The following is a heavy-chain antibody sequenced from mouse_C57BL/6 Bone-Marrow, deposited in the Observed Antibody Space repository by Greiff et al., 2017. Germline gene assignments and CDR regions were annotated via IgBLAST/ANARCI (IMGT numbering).Heavy chain of an antibody. CDR3: ARHRAPCFGY. V-gene: IGHV5-6*01. Sequence: EVMLVESGGDLVKPGGSLKLSCAASGFTFSSYGMSWVRQTPDKRLEWVATISSGGSYTYYPDSVKGRFTISIDNAKNTLYLQMSSLKSEDTAMYYCARHRAPCFGYWGQGTTLTVSS. CDR1: GFTFSSYG. D-gene: IGHD3-3*01. J-gene: IGHJ2*01. CDR2: ISSGGSYT.